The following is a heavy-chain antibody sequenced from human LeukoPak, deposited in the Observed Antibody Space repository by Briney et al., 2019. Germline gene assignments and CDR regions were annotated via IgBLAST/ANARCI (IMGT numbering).Heavy chain of an antibody. CDR3: ARRIAAPRNPVSGFDP. CDR1: GFTFSSYA. D-gene: IGHD6-13*01. J-gene: IGHJ5*02. V-gene: IGHV4-39*01. Sequence: GSLRLSCAASGFTFSSYAMSWVRQPPGKGLEWIGSIYYSGSTYYNPSLKSRVTISVDTSKNQFSLKLSSVTAADTAVYYCARRIAAPRNPVSGFDPWGQGTLVTVSS. CDR2: IYYSGST.